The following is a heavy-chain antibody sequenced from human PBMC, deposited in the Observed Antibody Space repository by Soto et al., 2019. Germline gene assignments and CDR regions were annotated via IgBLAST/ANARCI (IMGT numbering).Heavy chain of an antibody. Sequence: PSETLSLTCAVSGGSISSSNWWSWVRQPPGKGLEWIGEIYHSGSTNYNPSLKSRVTISVDKSKNQFSLKLSSVTAADTAVYYCASRRLAGLDYYYYYYGMDVWGQGTTVTVSS. J-gene: IGHJ6*02. V-gene: IGHV4-4*02. CDR2: IYHSGST. D-gene: IGHD6-19*01. CDR1: GGSISSSNW. CDR3: ASRRLAGLDYYYYYYGMDV.